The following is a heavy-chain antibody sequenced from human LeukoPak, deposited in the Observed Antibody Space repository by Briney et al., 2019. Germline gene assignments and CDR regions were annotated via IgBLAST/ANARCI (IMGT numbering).Heavy chain of an antibody. CDR1: GGSISSYY. CDR2: IYYSGST. V-gene: IGHV4-59*08. CDR3: ASHIAVAGPFDY. Sequence: PSETLSLTCTVSGGSISSYYWSWIRQPPGEGLEWVGYIYYSGSTNYNPSLKSRVTISVDTSKNQFSLKLSSVTAADTAVYYCASHIAVAGPFDYWGQGTLVTVSS. D-gene: IGHD6-19*01. J-gene: IGHJ4*02.